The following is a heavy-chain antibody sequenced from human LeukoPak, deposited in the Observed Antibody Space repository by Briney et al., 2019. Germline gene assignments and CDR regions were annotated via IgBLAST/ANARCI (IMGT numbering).Heavy chain of an antibody. D-gene: IGHD3-22*01. Sequence: ASVKVSCKASGGTFSSYAISWVRQAPGQGLEWMGWINPNSGGTNYAQKFQGWVTMTRDTSISTAYMELSRLRSDDTAVYYCARYHYDSSGYYHFDYWGQGTLVTVTS. V-gene: IGHV1-2*04. CDR3: ARYHYDSSGYYHFDY. CDR1: GGTFSSYA. CDR2: INPNSGGT. J-gene: IGHJ4*02.